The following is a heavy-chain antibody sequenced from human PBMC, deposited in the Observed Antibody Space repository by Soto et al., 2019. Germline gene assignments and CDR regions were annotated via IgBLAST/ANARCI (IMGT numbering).Heavy chain of an antibody. CDR1: GFNFRGYG. J-gene: IGHJ4*02. CDR2: TRHDGSNT. CDR3: ARVGVGITTYFGYFDY. D-gene: IGHD1-26*01. Sequence: QVQLVQSGGGVVQPGRSLRLSCEASGFNFRGYGMHWVRQAPGKGLEWVAITRHDGSNTYYADSVRGRFTISRDNSKNTLYLQMKSLRVEDTAVYYCARVGVGITTYFGYFDYWGQGTLITVSS. V-gene: IGHV3-33*01.